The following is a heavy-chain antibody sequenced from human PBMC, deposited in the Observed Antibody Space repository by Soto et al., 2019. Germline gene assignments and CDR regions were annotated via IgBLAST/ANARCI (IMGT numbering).Heavy chain of an antibody. J-gene: IGHJ3*02. Sequence: ASVKVSCKASGYAFTGYYMHWLRQSTGQGLEWMGWMNPNSGNTGYAQKFQGRVTMTRNTSISTAYMELSSLRSEDTAVYYCARGHRHIVVVTAPRGAFDIWGQGTMVTVSS. D-gene: IGHD2-21*02. V-gene: IGHV1-8*02. CDR2: MNPNSGNT. CDR1: GYAFTGYY. CDR3: ARGHRHIVVVTAPRGAFDI.